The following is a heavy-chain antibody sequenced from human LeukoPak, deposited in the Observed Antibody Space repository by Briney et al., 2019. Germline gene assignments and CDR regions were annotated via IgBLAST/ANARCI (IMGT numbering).Heavy chain of an antibody. CDR1: GYTFTGYY. CDR2: INPNSGGT. CDR3: ARDLVLSRIAVAGRGLDI. J-gene: IGHJ3*02. D-gene: IGHD6-19*01. V-gene: IGHV1-2*02. Sequence: AASVKVSFKASGYTFTGYYMHWVRQAPGQGLGWMGWINPNSGGTNYAQKFQGRVTMTRDTSISTAYMELSRLRSDDTAVYYCARDLVLSRIAVAGRGLDIWGQGTMVTVSS.